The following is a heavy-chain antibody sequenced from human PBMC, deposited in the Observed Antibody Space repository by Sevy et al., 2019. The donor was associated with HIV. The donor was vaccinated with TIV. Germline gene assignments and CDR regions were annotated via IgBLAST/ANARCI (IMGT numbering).Heavy chain of an antibody. V-gene: IGHV3-72*01. CDR3: ATHAGIAAAGRVFDY. CDR1: GFTFSDHY. CDR2: TRNKADGYTT. J-gene: IGHJ4*02. D-gene: IGHD6-13*01. Sequence: GGSLRLSCVASGFTFSDHYMEWVRQAPGKGLEWVGRTRNKADGYTTEYAGSVKGSFTMSRDESKNSLYVQMNSLKAEDTAVYYCATHAGIAAAGRVFDYCGQGTLVTVSS.